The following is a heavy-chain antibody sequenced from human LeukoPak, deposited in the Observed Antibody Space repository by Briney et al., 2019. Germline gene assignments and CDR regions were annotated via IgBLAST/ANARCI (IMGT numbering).Heavy chain of an antibody. D-gene: IGHD3-22*01. J-gene: IGHJ1*01. CDR3: ARGGDTSGYYYFEYFHH. CDR2: IYHSGST. CDR1: GGSISSGSYY. Sequence: PSETLSLTCTVSGGSISSGSYYWGWIRQPPGKGLEWIGSIYHSGSTYYNPSLKSRVTISVDTSKNHFSLKLSSVTAADTAVYYCARGGDTSGYYYFEYFHHWGQGTLVAVSS. V-gene: IGHV4-39*02.